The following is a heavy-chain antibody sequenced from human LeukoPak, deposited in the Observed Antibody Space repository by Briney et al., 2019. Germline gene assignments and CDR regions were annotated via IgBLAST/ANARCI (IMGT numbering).Heavy chain of an antibody. CDR3: AKNGEVLSWFDP. D-gene: IGHD3-10*01. Sequence: QPGGSLRLSCAASGFTFSSYAMSWVRQAPGRGLEWVSAISASGDRTYYADSVKGRFTISRDNSKNTLYLQMNSLRAEDTAVYSCAKNGEVLSWFDPWGQGTLVTVSS. V-gene: IGHV3-23*01. CDR1: GFTFSSYA. J-gene: IGHJ5*02. CDR2: ISASGDRT.